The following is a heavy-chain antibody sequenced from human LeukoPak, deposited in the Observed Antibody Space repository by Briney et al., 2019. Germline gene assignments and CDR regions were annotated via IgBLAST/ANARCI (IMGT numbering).Heavy chain of an antibody. CDR1: GYTFTGYY. CDR3: ARDGANKVRGVHYFYMDV. Sequence: ASVKVSCKASGYTFTGYYMHWVRQAPGQGLEWVGRINPNSGGTDYAQKFQGRVTMTRDTPISTGYMELSGLRSDDTAVYYCARDGANKVRGVHYFYMDVWGKGTTVTVSS. V-gene: IGHV1-2*06. CDR2: INPNSGGT. D-gene: IGHD3-10*01. J-gene: IGHJ6*03.